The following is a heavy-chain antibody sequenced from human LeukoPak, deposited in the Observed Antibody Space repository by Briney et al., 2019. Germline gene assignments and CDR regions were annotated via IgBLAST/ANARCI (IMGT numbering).Heavy chain of an antibody. V-gene: IGHV3-48*02. CDR2: ISSSRGTI. CDR1: GFTFSAYN. CDR3: ARDMTFCSGGSCYSLGFDI. J-gene: IGHJ3*02. D-gene: IGHD2-15*01. Sequence: GGSLRLSCAASGFTFSAYNMNWVRQAPGKGLEWFSYISSSRGTIYYAGSVKGRFTISRDNAKNSLYLQMNSLRDEDTAVYYCARDMTFCSGGSCYSLGFDIWGQGTMVTVSS.